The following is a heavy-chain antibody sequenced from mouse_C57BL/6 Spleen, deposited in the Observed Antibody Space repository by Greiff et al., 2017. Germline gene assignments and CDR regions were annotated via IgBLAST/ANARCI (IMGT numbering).Heavy chain of an antibody. Sequence: DVMLVESGGGLVKPGGSLTLSCAASGFTFSDYGMHWVRQAPEKGLEWVAYISSGSSTIYYADTVKGRFTISRDNAKNTLFLQMTSLRSEDTAMYYCARNYAMDYWGQGTSVTVSS. CDR1: GFTFSDYG. J-gene: IGHJ4*01. CDR3: ARNYAMDY. CDR2: ISSGSSTI. V-gene: IGHV5-17*01.